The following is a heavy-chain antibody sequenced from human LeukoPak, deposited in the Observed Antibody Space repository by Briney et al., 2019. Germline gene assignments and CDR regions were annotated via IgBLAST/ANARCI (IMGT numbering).Heavy chain of an antibody. V-gene: IGHV1-46*01. J-gene: IGHJ4*02. Sequence: ASVKVSCKASGYTFTSYYMHWVRQAPGQGLEWMGIINPSGGSTSYAQKFQGRVTMTRDMSTSTVYMELSSLRSEDTAVYYCARDGPPRYCSSTSCYGNYFDYWGQGTLVTVSS. D-gene: IGHD2-2*01. CDR3: ARDGPPRYCSSTSCYGNYFDY. CDR2: INPSGGST. CDR1: GYTFTSYY.